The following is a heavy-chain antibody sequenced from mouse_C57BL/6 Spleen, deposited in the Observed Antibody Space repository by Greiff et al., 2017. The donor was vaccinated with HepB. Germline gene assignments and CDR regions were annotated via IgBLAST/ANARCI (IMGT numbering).Heavy chain of an antibody. V-gene: IGHV1-50*01. J-gene: IGHJ1*03. CDR1: GYTFTSYW. Sequence: QVQLQQSGAELVKPGASVKLSCKASGYTFTSYWMQWVKQRPGQGLEWIGEIDPSDSYTNYNQKFKGKATLTVDTSSSTAYMQLSSLTSEDSAVYYCARWGYYGSSRYFDVWGTGTTVTVSS. D-gene: IGHD1-1*01. CDR3: ARWGYYGSSRYFDV. CDR2: IDPSDSYT.